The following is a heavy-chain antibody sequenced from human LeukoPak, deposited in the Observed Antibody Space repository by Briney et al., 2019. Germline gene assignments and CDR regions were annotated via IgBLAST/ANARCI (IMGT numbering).Heavy chain of an antibody. CDR3: ARAGPRDGYNQAVAGKIDAFDI. CDR1: GFTVSSNY. J-gene: IGHJ3*02. V-gene: IGHV3-53*01. CDR2: IYSGGST. Sequence: GGSLRLSCAASGFTVSSNYMSWVRQAPGKGLEWVSVIYSGGSTYYADSVKGRFTISRDNSKNTLYLQMNSLRAEDTAVYYCARAGPRDGYNQAVAGKIDAFDIWGQGTMVTVSS. D-gene: IGHD5-24*01.